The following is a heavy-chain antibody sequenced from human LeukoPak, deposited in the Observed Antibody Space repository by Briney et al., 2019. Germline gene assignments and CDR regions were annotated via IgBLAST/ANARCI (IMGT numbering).Heavy chain of an antibody. CDR1: GFSFSVYW. D-gene: IGHD1-26*01. CDR3: ARLWYSGSFHYHYYLDV. CDR2: ITNDGSST. J-gene: IGHJ6*03. Sequence: GGSLRLSCAASGFSFSVYWMHWVRQAPGKGLVWVAHITNDGSSTTYADSVKGRFTVSRDNAKNTVYLQMNSLRADDTAVYYCARLWYSGSFHYHYYLDVWGKGAKVTVSS. V-gene: IGHV3-74*03.